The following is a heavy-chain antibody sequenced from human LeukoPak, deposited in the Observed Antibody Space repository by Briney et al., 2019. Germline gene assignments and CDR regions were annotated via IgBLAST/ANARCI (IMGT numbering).Heavy chain of an antibody. CDR3: ARLGYCSSTSCDWFDP. V-gene: IGHV4-39*01. D-gene: IGHD2-2*01. J-gene: IGHJ5*02. Sequence: PSETLSLTCTVSGGSISSSSYYWGWIRQPPGKGLEWIGSIYYSGSTYYNPSLESRVTISVDTSKNQFSLKLSSVTAADTAVYYCARLGYCSSTSCDWFDPWGQGTLVTVSS. CDR2: IYYSGST. CDR1: GGSISSSSYY.